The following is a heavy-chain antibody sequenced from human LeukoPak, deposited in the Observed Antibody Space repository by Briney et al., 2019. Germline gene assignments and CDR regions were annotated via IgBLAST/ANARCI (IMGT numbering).Heavy chain of an antibody. Sequence: GSLRLSCVASGFTFSNYAMSWVRQAPGKGLELVSGIYGSDDKTVYGDAVKGRFTISRDNSKNTLHLQMNSLRADDTAVYYCAKTQGYYDAWGQGALVTVSS. CDR1: GFTFSNYA. CDR2: IYGSDDKT. D-gene: IGHD2-15*01. CDR3: AKTQGYYDA. V-gene: IGHV3-23*01. J-gene: IGHJ5*02.